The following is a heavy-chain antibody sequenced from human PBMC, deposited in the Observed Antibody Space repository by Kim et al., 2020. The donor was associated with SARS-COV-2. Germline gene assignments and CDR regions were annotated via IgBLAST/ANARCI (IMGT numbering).Heavy chain of an antibody. D-gene: IGHD6-13*01. V-gene: IGHV4-39*01. J-gene: IGHJ4*02. CDR3: ARTIAAAGTRVD. Sequence: YNPSLKSRVTISVDTSKNQFSLQLSSVTAADTAVYYCARTIAAAGTRVDWGQGTLVTVSS.